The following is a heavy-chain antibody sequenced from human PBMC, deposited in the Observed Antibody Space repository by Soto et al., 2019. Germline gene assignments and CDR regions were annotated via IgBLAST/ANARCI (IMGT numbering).Heavy chain of an antibody. CDR1: GFSLSTSGMC. CDR3: ARSPRDIVATMKSLYYYYYYMDV. CDR2: IDWDDDK. J-gene: IGHJ6*03. D-gene: IGHD5-12*01. V-gene: IGHV2-70*11. Sequence: SGPTLVKPTQTLTLTCTFSGFSLSTSGMCVSWIRQPPGKALEWLARIDWDDDKYYSTSLKTRLTISKDTSKNQVVLTMTHMDPVDTATYYCARSPRDIVATMKSLYYYYYYMDVWGKGTTVTVSS.